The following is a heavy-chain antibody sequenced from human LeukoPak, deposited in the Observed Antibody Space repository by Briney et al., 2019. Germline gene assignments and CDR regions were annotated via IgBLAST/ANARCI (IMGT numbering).Heavy chain of an antibody. CDR3: ARDGVVPAAMSY. CDR1: GFTFSSYS. D-gene: IGHD2-2*01. Sequence: GGSLRLSCAASGFTFSSYSMNWVRQAPGKGLEWVSSISSSSGYIYYADSVKGRFTISRDNAKNSLYLQMNSLRAEDTAVYYCARDGVVPAAMSYWGQGTLVTVSS. CDR2: ISSSSGYI. J-gene: IGHJ4*02. V-gene: IGHV3-21*01.